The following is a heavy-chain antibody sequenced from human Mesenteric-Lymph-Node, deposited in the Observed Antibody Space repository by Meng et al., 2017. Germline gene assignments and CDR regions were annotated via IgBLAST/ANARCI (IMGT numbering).Heavy chain of an antibody. V-gene: IGHV4-4*02. CDR3: ARADKVRFDY. CDR1: GGSMSSSNW. J-gene: IGHJ4*02. Sequence: QGPLREAGPGRVNPSGTLSLTCAVSGGSMSSSNWWSRVRQPPGKGLEWIGEIYHSGSTNYNPSLKSRVSISVDKSKNQFSLKLSSVTAADTAVYYCARADKVRFDYWGQGTLVTVSS. CDR2: IYHSGST.